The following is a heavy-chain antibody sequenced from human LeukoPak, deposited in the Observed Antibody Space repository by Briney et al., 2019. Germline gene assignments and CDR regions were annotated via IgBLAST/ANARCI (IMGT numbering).Heavy chain of an antibody. CDR2: IYSGGST. CDR1: GFTFDDYG. CDR3: ARARGVIVGAAQLDY. V-gene: IGHV3-66*01. J-gene: IGHJ4*02. Sequence: GGSLRLSCAASGFTFDDYGMSWVRQAPGKGLEWVSVIYSGGSTYYADSVKGRFTISRDNSKNTLYLQMNSLRAEDTAVYYCARARGVIVGAAQLDYWGQGTLVTVSS. D-gene: IGHD1-26*01.